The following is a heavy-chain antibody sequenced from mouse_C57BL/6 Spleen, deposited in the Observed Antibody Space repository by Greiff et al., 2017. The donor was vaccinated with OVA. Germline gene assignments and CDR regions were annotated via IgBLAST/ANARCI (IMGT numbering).Heavy chain of an antibody. CDR2: INPSNGGT. D-gene: IGHD1-1*01. CDR1: GYTFTSYW. CDR3: ARVSFTTVVARGYFDY. Sequence: VQLQQPGTELVKPGASVKLSCKASGYTFTSYWMHWVKQRPGQGLEWIGNINPSNGGTNYNEKFKSKATLTVDKSSSTAYMQLSSLTSEDSAVYYCARVSFTTVVARGYFDYWGQGTTLTVSS. V-gene: IGHV1-53*01. J-gene: IGHJ2*01.